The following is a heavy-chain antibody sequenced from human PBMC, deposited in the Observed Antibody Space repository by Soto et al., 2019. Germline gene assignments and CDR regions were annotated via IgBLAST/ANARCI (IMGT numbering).Heavy chain of an antibody. CDR1: GFTFTSYS. CDR3: AGQKDAFHI. Sequence: EVQLVESGGGLVKPGGSLRLSCAASGFTFTSYSMNWFRQAPGKGLEWVSSISGSRAYIYYADSVKGRLTISRDNAKNSLYLQMNSLRAEDTAVYYCAGQKDAFHIRGQGTMVTVSS. J-gene: IGHJ3*02. CDR2: ISGSRAYI. V-gene: IGHV3-21*01.